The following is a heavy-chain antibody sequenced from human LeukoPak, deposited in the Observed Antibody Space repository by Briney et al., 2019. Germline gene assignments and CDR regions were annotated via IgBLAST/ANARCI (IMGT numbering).Heavy chain of an antibody. V-gene: IGHV4-39*01. CDR1: GGSISSSSYN. J-gene: IGHJ4*02. D-gene: IGHD6-13*01. CDR3: ARYSSSWYVEPNSRGLPHAGPSGY. Sequence: SETLSLTCTASGGSISSSSYNWGWIRPPPGKGLEWFGSSSNSCITYYNPSLKSRVTISVDTSKNQFSLKLSSVTAADTAVYYCARYSSSWYVEPNSRGLPHAGPSGYWGQGTLVSVSS. CDR2: SSNSCIT.